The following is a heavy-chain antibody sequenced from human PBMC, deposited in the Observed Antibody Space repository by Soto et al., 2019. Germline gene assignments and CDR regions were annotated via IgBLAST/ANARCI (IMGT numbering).Heavy chain of an antibody. V-gene: IGHV3-23*01. CDR3: AKDGLSDSQSAIDY. D-gene: IGHD6-13*01. J-gene: IGHJ4*02. CDR2: IGGSGRNT. CDR1: GFTFTRYS. Sequence: GGSLRLSCAASGFTFTRYSMTWVRQAPGMRLESVAGIGGSGRNTYYADSVKGRFTISRDNSKNTLFLQMNSLRDEDTAIYYCAKDGLSDSQSAIDYWGQGTRVTVSS.